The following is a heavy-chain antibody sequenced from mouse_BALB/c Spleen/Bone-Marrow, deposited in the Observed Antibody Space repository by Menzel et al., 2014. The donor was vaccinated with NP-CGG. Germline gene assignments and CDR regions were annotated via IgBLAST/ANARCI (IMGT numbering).Heavy chain of an antibody. V-gene: IGHV1-67*01. J-gene: IGHJ3*01. CDR1: GYTFTDYA. Sequence: VKLMESGPELVRPGVSVKISCKGSGYTFTDYAMHWVKQSHAKSLEWIGVISTYSGNTNYNQKFKGKATMTVDKSSSTAYMELARLTSGDSAIYYCARGRQLGLRSFAYWGQGTLVTVST. D-gene: IGHD3-2*01. CDR3: ARGRQLGLRSFAY. CDR2: ISTYSGNT.